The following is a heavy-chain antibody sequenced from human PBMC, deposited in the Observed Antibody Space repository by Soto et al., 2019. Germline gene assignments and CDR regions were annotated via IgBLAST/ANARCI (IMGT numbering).Heavy chain of an antibody. J-gene: IGHJ4*02. CDR1: GFTFSSYG. D-gene: IGHD3-3*01. CDR2: ISYDGSNK. V-gene: IGHV3-30*18. Sequence: GGSLRLSCAASGFTFSSYGMHWVRQAPGKGLEWVAVISYDGSNKYYADSVKGRFTISRDNSKNTLYLQMNSLRAEDTAVYYCAKDGRGYYDFWSGYFAYWGQGTLVTVSS. CDR3: AKDGRGYYDFWSGYFAY.